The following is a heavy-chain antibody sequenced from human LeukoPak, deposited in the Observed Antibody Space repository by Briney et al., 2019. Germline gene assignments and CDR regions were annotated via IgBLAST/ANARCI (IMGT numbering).Heavy chain of an antibody. Sequence: GGSLRLSCAASGLTFSSYAMSWVRQAPGKGLQWVSVISGSGGSTYYADSVKGRFTISRDNSKNTLYQQMNSLRAEDTAVYYCAGIVVPAAMRGWFDPWGQGTLVTVSS. CDR2: ISGSGGST. J-gene: IGHJ5*02. D-gene: IGHD2-2*01. V-gene: IGHV3-23*01. CDR3: AGIVVPAAMRGWFDP. CDR1: GLTFSSYA.